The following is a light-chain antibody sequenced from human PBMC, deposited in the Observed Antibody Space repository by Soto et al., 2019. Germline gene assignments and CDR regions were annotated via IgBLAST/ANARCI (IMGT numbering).Light chain of an antibody. CDR1: QSVSSSY. CDR2: GVS. V-gene: IGKV3-20*01. J-gene: IGKJ1*01. Sequence: EIVLTQSPGTLSLSPGERATLSCRASQSVSSSYLAWYQQKPGQAPRLLIYGVSRRATGIPDRFSGSGSGTEFTLTITRLEPEDFAVYYCQQYGSSRTFGQGTKVEIK. CDR3: QQYGSSRT.